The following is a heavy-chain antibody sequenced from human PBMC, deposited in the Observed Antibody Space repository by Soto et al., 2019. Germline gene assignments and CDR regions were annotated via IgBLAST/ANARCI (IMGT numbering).Heavy chain of an antibody. V-gene: IGHV2-70*01. J-gene: IGHJ4*02. D-gene: IGHD3-16*02. CDR3: ARIRLGELSSQYYFDY. Sequence: SGPTLVNPTQTLTLTCTFSGFSLSTSGMCVSWIRQPPGKALEWLALIDWDDDKYYSTSLKTRLTISKDTSKNQVVLTMTNMDPVDTVTYYCARIRLGELSSQYYFDYWGQGTLVTVSS. CDR1: GFSLSTSGMC. CDR2: IDWDDDK.